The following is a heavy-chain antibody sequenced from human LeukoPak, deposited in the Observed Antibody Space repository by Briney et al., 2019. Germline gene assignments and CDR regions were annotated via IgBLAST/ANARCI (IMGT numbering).Heavy chain of an antibody. CDR3: AIAYSYGPVDY. CDR1: GFTFSDYY. Sequence: PGGSLRLSCAAPGFTFSDYYMSWIRQAPGKGLEWVSYISSSGSTIYYADSVKGRFTISRDNAKNSLYLQMNSLRAEDTAVYYCAIAYSYGPVDYWGQGTLVTVSS. D-gene: IGHD5-18*01. V-gene: IGHV3-11*01. J-gene: IGHJ4*02. CDR2: ISSSGSTI.